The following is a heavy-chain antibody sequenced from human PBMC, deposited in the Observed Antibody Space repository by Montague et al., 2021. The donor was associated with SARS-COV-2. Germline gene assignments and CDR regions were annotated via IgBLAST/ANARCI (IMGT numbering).Heavy chain of an antibody. V-gene: IGHV4-34*01. D-gene: IGHD2-15*01. Sequence: SETLSLTCAAYGGSFSGYYWSWIRQPTGKGLEWIGEINHSGSTNYNPSLKSRVTISVDTSKNQFSLKLSSVTAADTAVYYCARQEPIVVVVAAARGWFDPWGQGTLVTVSS. J-gene: IGHJ5*02. CDR3: ARQEPIVVVVAAARGWFDP. CDR2: INHSGST. CDR1: GGSFSGYY.